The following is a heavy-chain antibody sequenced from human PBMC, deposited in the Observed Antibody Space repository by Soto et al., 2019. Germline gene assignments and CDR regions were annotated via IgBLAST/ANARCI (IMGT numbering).Heavy chain of an antibody. D-gene: IGHD3-22*01. CDR3: ARQIYDSDTGPNFQYYFDS. CDR2: IDPSDSQT. CDR1: GYSFAGYW. Sequence: GESLKISCKGSGYSFAGYWITWVRQKPGKGLEWMGRIDPSDSQTYYSPSFRGHVTISVTKSTTTVFLQWSSLRASDTTMYYCARQIYDSDTGPNFQYYFDSWGQGTPVTVSS. V-gene: IGHV5-10-1*01. J-gene: IGHJ4*02.